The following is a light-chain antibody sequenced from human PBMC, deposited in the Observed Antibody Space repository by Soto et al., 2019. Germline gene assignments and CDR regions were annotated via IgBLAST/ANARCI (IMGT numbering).Light chain of an antibody. CDR3: HQYGSSPRT. Sequence: EIVLTQSPGTLSLSPGDRATLSCRASPSVNSNFLAWYQQKPGQAPRLLIYGASIRATGIPDRFSGSRSGTDFTLTIRRLEPEDFAMYFCHQYGSSPRTFGQGTKVEIK. CDR1: PSVNSNF. V-gene: IGKV3-20*01. CDR2: GAS. J-gene: IGKJ1*01.